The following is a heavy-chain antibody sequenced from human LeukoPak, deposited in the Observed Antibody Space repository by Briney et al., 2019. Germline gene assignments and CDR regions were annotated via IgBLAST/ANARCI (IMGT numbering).Heavy chain of an antibody. J-gene: IGHJ4*02. CDR2: MYYSGST. D-gene: IGHD3-22*01. Sequence: SETLSLTCAVYGGSFSGYYWSWIRQPPGKGLEWIGYMYYSGSTYYNPSLKSRVTISVDTSKNQFSLKLSSVTAADTAVYYCARVRQDYYDSSGSYWVFDYWGQGTLVTVSS. V-gene: IGHV4-30-4*01. CDR3: ARVRQDYYDSSGSYWVFDY. CDR1: GGSFSGYY.